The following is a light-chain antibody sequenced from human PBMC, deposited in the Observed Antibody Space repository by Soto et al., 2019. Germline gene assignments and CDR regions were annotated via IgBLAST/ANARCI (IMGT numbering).Light chain of an antibody. Sequence: DIQMTQSPSSVSAFVGDRVTISCRASQGIGSWLAWYQQKPGKAPKLMIYAASTLQSGVPSRFSGSGSGTDFALTVSSLPPEDFATYCCQQANSFPPTFSGGTKVEIK. V-gene: IGKV1-12*01. CDR1: QGIGSW. CDR2: AAS. CDR3: QQANSFPPT. J-gene: IGKJ4*01.